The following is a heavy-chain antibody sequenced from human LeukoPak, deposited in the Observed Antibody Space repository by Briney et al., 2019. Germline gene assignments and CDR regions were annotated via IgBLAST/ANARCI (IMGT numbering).Heavy chain of an antibody. V-gene: IGHV3-73*01. CDR3: TTLGDSGYDFDY. Sequence: HPGGSLRLSCAASGFTFSGSAMHWVRQASGKGLEWVGRIRSKANSYATAYAASVKGRFTISRDDSKNTAYLQMNSLKTEDTAVYYCTTLGDSGYDFDYWGQGTLVTVPS. CDR1: GFTFSGSA. CDR2: IRSKANSYAT. D-gene: IGHD5-12*01. J-gene: IGHJ4*02.